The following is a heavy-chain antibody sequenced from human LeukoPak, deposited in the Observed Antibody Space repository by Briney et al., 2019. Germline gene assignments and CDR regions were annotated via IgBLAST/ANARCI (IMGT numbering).Heavy chain of an antibody. J-gene: IGHJ5*02. CDR3: ARAYTSSCRWFDP. CDR2: IYSGGST. Sequence: GGSLRLSCAASGLTVSSNYMSWVRQAPGKGLEWVSVIYSGGSTYYADSVKGRFTISRDNSKNTLYLQMNSLRAEDTAVYYCARAYTSSCRWFDPWGQGTLVTVSS. CDR1: GLTVSSNY. V-gene: IGHV3-66*01. D-gene: IGHD6-13*01.